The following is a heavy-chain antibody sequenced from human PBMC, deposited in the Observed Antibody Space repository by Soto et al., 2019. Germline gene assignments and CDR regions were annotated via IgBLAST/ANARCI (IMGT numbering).Heavy chain of an antibody. CDR1: GFTSSNAW. D-gene: IGHD5-12*01. J-gene: IGHJ4*02. V-gene: IGHV3-15*01. CDR2: IKSKTDGGTT. CDR3: TTGGRWLRASVFDY. Sequence: AGGSLRLSCAASGFTSSNAWMSWVRQAPGKGLEWVGRIKSKTDGGTTDYAAPVKGRFTISRDDSKNTLYLQMNSLKTEDTAVYYCTTGGRWLRASVFDYWGQGTLVTVSS.